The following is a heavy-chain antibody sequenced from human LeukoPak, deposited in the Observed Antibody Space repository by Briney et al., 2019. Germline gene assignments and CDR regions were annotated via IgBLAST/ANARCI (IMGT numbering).Heavy chain of an antibody. Sequence: SETLSLTCTVSGGSISSSSYYWGWIRQPPGKGLEWIGSIYYGGSTYYHPSVKSRVTISVDTSKNQSSLQRSSMTAADTAVYYCARYFVYYDSSDAFDIWGQGTMVTVSS. J-gene: IGHJ3*02. CDR1: GGSISSSSYY. V-gene: IGHV4-39*07. D-gene: IGHD3-22*01. CDR3: ARYFVYYDSSDAFDI. CDR2: IYYGGST.